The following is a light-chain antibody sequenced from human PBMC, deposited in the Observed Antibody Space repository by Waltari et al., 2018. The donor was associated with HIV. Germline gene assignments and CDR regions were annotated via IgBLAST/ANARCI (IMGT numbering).Light chain of an antibody. CDR1: QSISHNSNNRNY. Sequence: DIVMTQSPDSLAVSLGERATINCKSSQSISHNSNNRNYLNWYQQKVGQPPKLLIYWASTRESGVSERFSGSGSETDFTLTISSLQAEDVAVYYCQQYFTFPRTFGQGTRLEIK. J-gene: IGKJ2*02. CDR3: QQYFTFPRT. CDR2: WAS. V-gene: IGKV4-1*01.